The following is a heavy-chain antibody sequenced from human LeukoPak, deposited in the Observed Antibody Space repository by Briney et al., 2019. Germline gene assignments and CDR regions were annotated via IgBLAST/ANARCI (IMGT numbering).Heavy chain of an antibody. CDR1: GGSISSYY. D-gene: IGHD4-17*01. J-gene: IGHJ4*02. CDR2: IYYSGST. CDR3: ARGPTVTLFDY. V-gene: IGHV4-59*01. Sequence: SETLSLTCTVSGGSISSYYWSWIRQPPGKGLEWIGYIYYSGSTNYNPPLKSRVTISVDTSKNQFSLKLSSVTAADTAVYYCARGPTVTLFDYWGQGTLVTVSS.